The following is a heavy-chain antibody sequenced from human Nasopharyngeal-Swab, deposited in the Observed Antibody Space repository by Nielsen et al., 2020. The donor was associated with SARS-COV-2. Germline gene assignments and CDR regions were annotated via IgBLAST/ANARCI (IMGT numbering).Heavy chain of an antibody. CDR1: GFTFSSYA. Sequence: GESLKISCAASGFTFSSYAMSWVRQAPGKGLEWVSAISGSGGSIYYADSVKGRFTISRDNSKNTLYLQMNSLRAEDTAVYYCAKDDRRSQWLVDYYYGMDVWGQGTTVTVSS. CDR3: AKDDRRSQWLVDYYYGMDV. V-gene: IGHV3-23*01. CDR2: ISGSGGSI. J-gene: IGHJ6*02. D-gene: IGHD6-19*01.